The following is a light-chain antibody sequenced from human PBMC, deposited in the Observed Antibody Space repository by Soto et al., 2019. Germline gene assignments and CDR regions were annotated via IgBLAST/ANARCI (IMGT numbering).Light chain of an antibody. CDR2: DAS. CDR3: QQRSNWPLT. Sequence: TQSPATLSLSPGERATLSCRASQSVSSYLAWYQQKPGQAPRLLIYDASNRATGIPARFSGSGSGTDFTLTISSLEPEDFAVYYCQQRSNWPLTFGGGTKVEIK. V-gene: IGKV3-11*01. CDR1: QSVSSY. J-gene: IGKJ4*01.